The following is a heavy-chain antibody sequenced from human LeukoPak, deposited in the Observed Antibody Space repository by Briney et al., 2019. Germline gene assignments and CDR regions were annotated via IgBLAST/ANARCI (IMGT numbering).Heavy chain of an antibody. CDR3: ARSNDGGWGYCDY. J-gene: IGHJ4*02. V-gene: IGHV3-33*08. CDR1: GFIFSDYG. Sequence: GGSLRLSCAASGFIFSDYGMHWVRQAPGKGLEWVAVIWYDGSNKYYADSVKGRFTISRDNSKNTLYVQMGSLRAEDTAVYYCARSNDGGWGYCDYWGQGSLVTVSS. CDR2: IWYDGSNK. D-gene: IGHD3-16*01.